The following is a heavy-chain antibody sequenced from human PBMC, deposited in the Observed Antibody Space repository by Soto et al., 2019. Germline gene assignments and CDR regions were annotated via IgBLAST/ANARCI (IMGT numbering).Heavy chain of an antibody. CDR2: IIPIVGTA. D-gene: IGHD3-10*01. J-gene: IGHJ6*02. V-gene: IGHV1-69*12. Sequence: QVQLVQSGAEVKKPGSSVKVSCKASGGTVSSYAISWVRQAPGQGLEWMGGIIPIVGTADYAQKFQGRVTITADESTSPAYMELSSLRSEDTAVYYCARSGARPGDYYYGMDVWGQGTTVTVSS. CDR1: GGTVSSYA. CDR3: ARSGARPGDYYYGMDV.